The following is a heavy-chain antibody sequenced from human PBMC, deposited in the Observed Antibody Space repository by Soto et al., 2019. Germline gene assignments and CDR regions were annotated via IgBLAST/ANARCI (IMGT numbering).Heavy chain of an antibody. V-gene: IGHV4-4*07. CDR2: IYASGST. CDR1: GGSIRSYY. CDR3: AGIAEPIYYGMDV. Sequence: QVQLQESGPGLVKPSETLSLTCTVSGGSIRSYYWNWIRQPAGKGLEWIGRIYASGSTNYNPSLKSRVTTFVDTSKNQFSLKLSSVTAADTAVYYCAGIAEPIYYGMDVWGQGTTVTVSS. D-gene: IGHD6-13*01. J-gene: IGHJ6*02.